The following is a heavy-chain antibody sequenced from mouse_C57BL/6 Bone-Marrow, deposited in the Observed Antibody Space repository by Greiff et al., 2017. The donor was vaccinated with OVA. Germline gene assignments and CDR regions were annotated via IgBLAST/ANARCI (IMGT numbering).Heavy chain of an antibody. Sequence: EVQLQQSEGGLVQPGSSMKLSCTASGFTFSDYYMAWVRQVPEKGLEWVANINYDGSSTYYLDSLKSRFIISRDNAKNILYLQMSSLKSEDTATYYCARDPYGYDGDWYFDYWGQGTTLTVSS. CDR3: ARDPYGYDGDWYFDY. D-gene: IGHD2-2*01. V-gene: IGHV5-16*01. CDR2: INYDGSST. CDR1: GFTFSDYY. J-gene: IGHJ2*01.